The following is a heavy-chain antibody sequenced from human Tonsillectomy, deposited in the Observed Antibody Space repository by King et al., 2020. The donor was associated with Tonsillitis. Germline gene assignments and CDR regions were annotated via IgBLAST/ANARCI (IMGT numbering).Heavy chain of an antibody. CDR2: IIPILDIT. V-gene: IGHV1-69*09. CDR1: GGTFSNFA. CDR3: ARNEDGIAGDYVGYLDY. Sequence: QLVQSGAEVKKPGSSVTVSCTASGGTFSNFAISWMRQAPGQGLEWMGRIIPILDITNYAQNFQGRVTVTADKSTTTAYMELSSLRSDDTAVYYCARNEDGIAGDYVGYLDYWGQGTLVTVSS. D-gene: IGHD4-17*01. J-gene: IGHJ4*02.